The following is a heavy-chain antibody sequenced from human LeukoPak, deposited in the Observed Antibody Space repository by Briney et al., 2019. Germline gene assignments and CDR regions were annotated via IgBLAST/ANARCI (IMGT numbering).Heavy chain of an antibody. J-gene: IGHJ4*02. CDR1: GGSISNYY. D-gene: IGHD6-6*01. CDR2: IYYSGST. CDR3: ARGRGWETSSSGEDY. V-gene: IGHV4-59*12. Sequence: PSETLSLTCTVSGGSISNYYWSWIRQPPGKGLEWIGFIYYSGSTNYNPSLKSRVTISVDTSKNQFSLNLSSVTAADTAVYYCARGRGWETSSSGEDYWGQGTLVTVSS.